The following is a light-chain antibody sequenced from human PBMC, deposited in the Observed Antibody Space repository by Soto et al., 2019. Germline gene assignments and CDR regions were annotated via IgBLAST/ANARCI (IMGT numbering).Light chain of an antibody. V-gene: IGKV1-33*01. CDR3: QQYDNLPPRT. J-gene: IGKJ1*01. CDR2: DAS. Sequence: DIQMTQSPSSLSASVGDRVTITCQASQDISIYLNWYQQKPGKAPKLLIYDASNLETGVPSRFSGSGSGTDFTFTISSLQPEDIATYYCQQYDNLPPRTFGQGTKVDIK. CDR1: QDISIY.